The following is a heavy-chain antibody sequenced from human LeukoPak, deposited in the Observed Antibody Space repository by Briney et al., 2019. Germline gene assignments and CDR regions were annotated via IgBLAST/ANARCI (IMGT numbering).Heavy chain of an antibody. CDR1: GYTFTSYY. CDR3: ARDQGGYYDSSGYAY. Sequence: ASVKVSCKASGYTFTSYYMHWVRQAPGQGLEWMGIINPSGGSTSYAQKFQGRVTMTRHTSTSTVYMELSSLRSEDTAVYYCARDQGGYYDSSGYAYWGQGTLVTVSS. J-gene: IGHJ4*02. D-gene: IGHD3-22*01. V-gene: IGHV1-46*01. CDR2: INPSGGST.